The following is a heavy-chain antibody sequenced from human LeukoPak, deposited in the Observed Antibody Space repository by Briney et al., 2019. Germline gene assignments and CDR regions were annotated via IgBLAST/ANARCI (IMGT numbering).Heavy chain of an antibody. J-gene: IGHJ4*02. Sequence: GGSLRLSCAASGFTFSSYWMSWVRQAPGKGLEWVANIKQDGSEKYYVDSVKGRFTISRGNAKNSLYLQMNSLRPEDTAVYYCARDPATTVTTYAYWGQGTLVTVSS. D-gene: IGHD4-17*01. CDR3: ARDPATTVTTYAY. V-gene: IGHV3-7*01. CDR2: IKQDGSEK. CDR1: GFTFSSYW.